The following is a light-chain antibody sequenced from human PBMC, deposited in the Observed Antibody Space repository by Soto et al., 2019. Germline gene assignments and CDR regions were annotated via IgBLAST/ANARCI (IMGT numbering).Light chain of an antibody. CDR1: SSDIGGYNS. CDR2: EVN. CDR3: SSYTSSSSNYV. Sequence: ALTQPPSASGSPGQSVTISCTGTSSDIGGYNSVSWYQQHPGKAPRLMIYEVNKRPSGVPDRFSGSKSGYTASLTVSGLQTEDEADYYCSSYTSSSSNYVFGTGTKVTVL. J-gene: IGLJ1*01. V-gene: IGLV2-8*01.